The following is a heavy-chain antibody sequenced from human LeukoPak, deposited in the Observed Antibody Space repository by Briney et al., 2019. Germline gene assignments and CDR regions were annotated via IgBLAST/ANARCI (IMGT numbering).Heavy chain of an antibody. CDR2: ISSSSSTI. D-gene: IGHD3-9*01. J-gene: IGHJ4*02. Sequence: GGSLRLSCAASGFTFSSYSMNWVRQAPGKGLEWVSYISSSSSTIYYADSVKGRFTISRDNAKNSLYLQMNSLRAEDTAVYYCARGNDILTGYPDDYWGQGTLVTVSS. CDR3: ARGNDILTGYPDDY. CDR1: GFTFSSYS. V-gene: IGHV3-48*01.